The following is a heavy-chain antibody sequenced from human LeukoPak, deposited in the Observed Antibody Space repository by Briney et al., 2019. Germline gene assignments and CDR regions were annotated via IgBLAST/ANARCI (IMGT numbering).Heavy chain of an antibody. CDR1: GFTFSSYS. V-gene: IGHV3-21*01. J-gene: IGHJ4*02. CDR2: ISSSSSYI. CDR3: ARDSSAYYYDSSGSDFDY. Sequence: PGGSLRLSCAASGFTFSSYSMNWVRQAPGKGLEWVSSISSSSSYIYYADSVKGRFTISRDNAKNSLYLQMNSLRAEDTAVYHCARDSSAYYYDSSGSDFDYWGQGTLVTVSS. D-gene: IGHD3-22*01.